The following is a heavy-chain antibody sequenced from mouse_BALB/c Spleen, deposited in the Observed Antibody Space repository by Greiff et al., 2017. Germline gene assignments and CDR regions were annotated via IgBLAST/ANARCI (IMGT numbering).Heavy chain of an antibody. CDR3: APLANWDYFDY. CDR2: IDPENGNT. D-gene: IGHD4-1*01. CDR1: GFNIKDYY. Sequence: EVKLVESGAELVRPGALVKLSCKASGFNIKDYYMHWVKQRPEQGLEWIGWIDPENGNTIYDPKFQGKASITADTSSNTAYLQLSSLTSEDTAVYYCAPLANWDYFDYWGQGTTLTVSS. V-gene: IGHV14-1*02. J-gene: IGHJ2*01.